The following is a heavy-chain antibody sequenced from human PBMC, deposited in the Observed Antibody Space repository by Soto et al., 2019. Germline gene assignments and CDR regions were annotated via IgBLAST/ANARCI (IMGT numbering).Heavy chain of an antibody. V-gene: IGHV5-10-1*01. CDR1: GYSFTTYW. CDR3: ATYGSGLDRMGFDY. CDR2: IDPSDSYT. J-gene: IGHJ4*02. D-gene: IGHD6-19*01. Sequence: PGESLKISCKGSGYSFTTYWISWVRQMPGKGLEWMGRIDPSDSYTNYGPSFQGHVTMSADKSISTAYLQWGSLKASDTAMYYCATYGSGLDRMGFDYWGQGTLVTVSS.